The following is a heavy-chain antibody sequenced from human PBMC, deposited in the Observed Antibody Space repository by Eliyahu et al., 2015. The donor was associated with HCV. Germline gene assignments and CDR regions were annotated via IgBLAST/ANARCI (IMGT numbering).Heavy chain of an antibody. CDR3: AKRGGGYSYAYPDY. CDR2: ISYDGSNK. J-gene: IGHJ4*02. CDR1: GFTFSSYG. V-gene: IGHV3-30*18. D-gene: IGHD5-18*01. Sequence: QVQLVESGGGVVQPGRSLRLSCAASGFTFSSYGMHWVRQAPGKGLEWVAVISYDGSNKYYADSVKGRFTISRDNSKNTLYLQMNSLRAEDTAVYYCAKRGGGYSYAYPDYWGQGTLVTVSS.